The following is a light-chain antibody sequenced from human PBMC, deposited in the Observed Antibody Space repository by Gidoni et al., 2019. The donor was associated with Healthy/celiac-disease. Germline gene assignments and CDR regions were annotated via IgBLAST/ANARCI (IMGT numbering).Light chain of an antibody. CDR2: DAS. V-gene: IGKV3-11*01. CDR1: QSVSSY. Sequence: EIVLTQSPATLSLSPGERATLSCRASQSVSSYLAWYQQKPGLAPRLLIYDASNRATGIPARFSGSGSGTDFTLTISSLEPEDFAVYYCQQRSNWPWTFGQXTKVEIK. CDR3: QQRSNWPWT. J-gene: IGKJ1*01.